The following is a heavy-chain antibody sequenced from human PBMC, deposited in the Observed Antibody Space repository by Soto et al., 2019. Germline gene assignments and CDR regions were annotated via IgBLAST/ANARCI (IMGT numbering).Heavy chain of an antibody. V-gene: IGHV3-23*01. CDR3: AKDACASASCYFDS. D-gene: IGHD2-2*01. Sequence: PGGSLRLSCAASGFTFSSYAMSWVRQAPGKGLEWISDISGSGGGAYYADSVKGRFTISRDISKNTLYLQMNSLRAEDTAVYYCAKDACASASCYFDSWGQGTLVTGSS. CDR1: GFTFSSYA. CDR2: ISGSGGGA. J-gene: IGHJ4*02.